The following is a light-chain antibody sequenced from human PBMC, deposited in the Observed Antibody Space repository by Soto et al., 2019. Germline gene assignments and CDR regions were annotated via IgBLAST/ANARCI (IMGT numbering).Light chain of an antibody. J-gene: IGLJ3*02. CDR1: SSDVGGYNY. V-gene: IGLV2-14*01. CDR3: SSYTRSSTRV. CDR2: EVS. Sequence: QSALTQPASVSGSPGQSITISCTGTSSDVGGYNYVSWYQQHPGKAPKLMIYEVSNRPSGVSNRFSGSKSGNTASLTISGLQAVDEADYYCSSYTRSSTRVFRGGTKLAVL.